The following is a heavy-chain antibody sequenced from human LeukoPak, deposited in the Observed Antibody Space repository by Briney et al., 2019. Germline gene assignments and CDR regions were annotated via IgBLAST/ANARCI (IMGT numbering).Heavy chain of an antibody. CDR3: GRAGLGTAYNRFYYYMDV. J-gene: IGHJ6*03. Sequence: SETQSLTCAVSNYPITSDYYWVWIRPPPGQGLEWIGQIFHSGIAHYNPSLKSRVTMSVDTSRSQFSVNLNSVTAADTAVYFCGRAGLGTAYNRFYYYMDVWGKGITVTVSS. V-gene: IGHV4-38-2*01. D-gene: IGHD3-16*02. CDR1: NYPITSDYY. CDR2: IFHSGIA.